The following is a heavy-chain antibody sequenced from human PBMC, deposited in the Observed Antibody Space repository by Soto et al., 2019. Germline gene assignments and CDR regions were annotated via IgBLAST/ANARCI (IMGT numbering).Heavy chain of an antibody. J-gene: IGHJ4*02. D-gene: IGHD2-2*01. CDR2: IDWNDDK. CDR1: GFSLSTDGMC. Sequence: SGPTLVNPTQTLTLTCTISGFSLSTDGMCVSWIRQPPGKALEWLARIDWNDDKYYSTSLKTRLTISKDTPKNQAVLTMTKLDPADTATYYCARTIGAGYWTSNNCLKRGFFDNWGQGILVTVSS. CDR3: ARTIGAGYWTSNNCLKRGFFDN. V-gene: IGHV2-70*11.